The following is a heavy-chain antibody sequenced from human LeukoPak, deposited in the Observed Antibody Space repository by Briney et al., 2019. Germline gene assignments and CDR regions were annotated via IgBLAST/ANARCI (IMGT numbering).Heavy chain of an antibody. CDR3: ARECEGGDCYSPPWYFDL. D-gene: IGHD2-21*01. Sequence: SETLSLTCTVSGGSISSGSYYWSWIRQPAGKGLEWIGRIYISGSTNYNPSLKSRVTISVDTSKNQFSLKLSSVTAADTAVYYCARECEGGDCYSPPWYFDLWGRGTLVTVSS. CDR1: GGSISSGSYY. V-gene: IGHV4-61*02. J-gene: IGHJ2*01. CDR2: IYISGST.